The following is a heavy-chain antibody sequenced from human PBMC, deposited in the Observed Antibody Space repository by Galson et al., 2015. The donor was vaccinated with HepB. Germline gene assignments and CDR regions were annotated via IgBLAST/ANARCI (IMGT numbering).Heavy chain of an antibody. V-gene: IGHV3-23*01. D-gene: IGHD6-19*01. CDR1: GFTFSSYA. Sequence: SLRLSCAASGFTFSSYAMSWVRQAPGKGLEWVSAISGSGGSTYYADSVKGRFTISRDNSKNTLHLQMNSLRAEDTAVYYCAKSTRVGQYSSGRWGQGTLVTVSS. CDR2: ISGSGGST. CDR3: AKSTRVGQYSSGR. J-gene: IGHJ4*02.